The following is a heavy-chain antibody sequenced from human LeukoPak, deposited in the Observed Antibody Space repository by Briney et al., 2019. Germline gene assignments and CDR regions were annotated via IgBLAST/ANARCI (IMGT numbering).Heavy chain of an antibody. D-gene: IGHD3-22*01. CDR2: IYYSGGT. V-gene: IGHV4-59*01. Sequence: SETLSLTCTVSGGSISSYYWSWIRQPPGKGLEWIGYIYYSGGTNYNPSLKSRVTISVDTSKNQFSLKLSSVTAADTAVYYCARDPVFRAYDSSGYYHYYYYIDVWGKGTTVTVSS. CDR3: ARDPVFRAYDSSGYYHYYYYIDV. J-gene: IGHJ6*03. CDR1: GGSISSYY.